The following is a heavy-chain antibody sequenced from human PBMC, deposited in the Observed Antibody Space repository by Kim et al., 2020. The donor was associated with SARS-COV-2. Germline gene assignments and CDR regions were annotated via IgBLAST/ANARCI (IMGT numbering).Heavy chain of an antibody. D-gene: IGHD6-19*01. CDR2: IYSDGSST. V-gene: IGHV3-74*01. CDR3: ARKQWLLLPDKSDAFDI. Sequence: GGSLRLSCAASGFTFSNYWMHWVRQAPGKGLVWVARIYSDGSSTSYADSVKGRFTISRDNAKNTLYLQMNNLRAEDTAVYYCARKQWLLLPDKSDAFDIWGQGTLVTVSS. CDR1: GFTFSNYW. J-gene: IGHJ3*02.